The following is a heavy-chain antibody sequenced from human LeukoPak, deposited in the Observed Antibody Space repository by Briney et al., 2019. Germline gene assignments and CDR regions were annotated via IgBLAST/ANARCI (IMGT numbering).Heavy chain of an antibody. J-gene: IGHJ6*03. CDR2: ISWDGGST. Sequence: PGGSLRLSCAASGFTFDDYAMHWVRQAPGKGLEWVSLISWDGGSTYYADSVKGRFTISRDSSKNSLYPQMNSLRTEDTALYYGGEGSSPHNRIFDYYMDVWGKGTTVTVSS. CDR1: GFTFDDYA. CDR3: GEGSSPHNRIFDYYMDV. D-gene: IGHD2/OR15-2a*01. V-gene: IGHV3-43*01.